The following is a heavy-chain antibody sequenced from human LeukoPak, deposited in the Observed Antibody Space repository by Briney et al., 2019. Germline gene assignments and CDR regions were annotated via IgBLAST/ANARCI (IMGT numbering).Heavy chain of an antibody. J-gene: IGHJ4*02. CDR2: ISYDGSNK. Sequence: GGSLRLSCAASGLTFSSYAMHWVRQAPGKGLEWVAVISYDGSNKYYADSVKGRFTISRDNSKNTLYLQMNSLRAEDTAVYYCARDSYYYGSGSYLVSDYWGQGTLVTVSS. CDR1: GLTFSSYA. V-gene: IGHV3-30*04. CDR3: ARDSYYYGSGSYLVSDY. D-gene: IGHD3-10*01.